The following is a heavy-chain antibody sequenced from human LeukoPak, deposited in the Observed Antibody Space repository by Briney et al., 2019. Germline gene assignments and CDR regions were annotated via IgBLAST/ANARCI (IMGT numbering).Heavy chain of an antibody. J-gene: IGHJ4*02. Sequence: GGSLRLSCAASGFTFSGSAMHWVRQASGKGLEWVGRIRSKTDNYATEYAVSVKGRFIISRDDSKNTVFLQMNSLTTEDTAVYYCTRLRGEKASGDYWGQGTLVTVSS. D-gene: IGHD3-10*01. CDR2: IRSKTDNYAT. CDR1: GFTFSGSA. CDR3: TRLRGEKASGDY. V-gene: IGHV3-73*01.